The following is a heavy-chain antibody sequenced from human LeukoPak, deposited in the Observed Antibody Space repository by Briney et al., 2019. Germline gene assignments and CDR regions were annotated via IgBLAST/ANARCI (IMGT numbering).Heavy chain of an antibody. CDR3: ARDRKYYYHMDV. D-gene: IGHD1-14*01. J-gene: IGHJ6*03. V-gene: IGHV1-18*01. CDR1: GYTFTSYG. CDR2: ISAHNGNT. Sequence: ASVKVSCKASGYTFTSYGISWVRQAPGQGLEWMGWISAHNGNTNYAQKLQGRVTMTTDTSTSTAYMELRSLRSDDTAVYYCARDRKYYYHMDVWGKGTTVTVSS.